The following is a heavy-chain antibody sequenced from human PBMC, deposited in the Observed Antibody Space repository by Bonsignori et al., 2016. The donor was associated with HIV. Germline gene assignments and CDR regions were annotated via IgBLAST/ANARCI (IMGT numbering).Heavy chain of an antibody. J-gene: IGHJ4*02. Sequence: WIRQPPGRGLEWIGEINHSGSTNYNPSLKSRVTISVDTSKNQFSLKLSSVTAADTAVYYCAIDRRGFDYWGQGTLVTVSS. CDR3: AIDRRGFDY. D-gene: IGHD3-22*01. V-gene: IGHV4-34*01. CDR2: INHSGST.